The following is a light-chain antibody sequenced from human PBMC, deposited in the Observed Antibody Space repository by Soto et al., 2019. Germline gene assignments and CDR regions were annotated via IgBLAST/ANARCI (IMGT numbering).Light chain of an antibody. V-gene: IGKV1-33*01. CDR2: DAS. J-gene: IGKJ5*01. Sequence: LQMTQSPSSLFASVGDRVTITCQATQDINIYLNWYQQKPGKAPNLLIYDASNLEIGVPSRFSGSGSGTHFTFTISSLQTEDIGTYYCQQYDILPITFGRGTRLEIK. CDR3: QQYDILPIT. CDR1: QDINIY.